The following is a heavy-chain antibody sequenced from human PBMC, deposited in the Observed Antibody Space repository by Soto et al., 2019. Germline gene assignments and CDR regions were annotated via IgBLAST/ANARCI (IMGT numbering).Heavy chain of an antibody. CDR1: GYSISSSNW. CDR2: IYYSGST. J-gene: IGHJ4*02. CDR3: ARMVGEGWQQLPSYFDY. D-gene: IGHD6-13*01. Sequence: ASETLSLTCAVSGYSISSSNWWGWIRQPPEKGLEWIGYIYYSGSTYYNPSLKSRVTMSVDTSKNQFSLKLSSVTAVDTAVYYCARMVGEGWQQLPSYFDYWGQGTLVTVSS. V-gene: IGHV4-28*01.